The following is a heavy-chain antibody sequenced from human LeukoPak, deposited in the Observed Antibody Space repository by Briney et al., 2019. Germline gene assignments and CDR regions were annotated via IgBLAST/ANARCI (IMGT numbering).Heavy chain of an antibody. J-gene: IGHJ3*02. CDR3: ATLQAHSGAFDI. Sequence: SETLSLTCTVSGDSISTSNSYWGWIRQPPGKGLEWIGSIYYSGNTYYNASLKSRVTISVDTSKNQFSLKLSSVTAADTAVYYCATLQAHSGAFDIWGQGTMVTVSS. CDR2: IYYSGNT. V-gene: IGHV4-39*01. CDR1: GDSISTSNSY. D-gene: IGHD1-26*01.